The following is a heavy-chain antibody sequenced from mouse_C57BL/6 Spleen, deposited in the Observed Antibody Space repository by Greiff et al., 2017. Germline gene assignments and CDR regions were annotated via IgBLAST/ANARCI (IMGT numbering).Heavy chain of an antibody. CDR1: GYSITSGYY. J-gene: IGHJ4*01. D-gene: IGHD1-1*01. Sequence: EVQLQASGPGLVKPSQSLSLTCSVTGYSITSGYYWNWIRQFPGNKLEWMGYISYDGSNNYNPSLKNRISITCDTSKNQFFLKLNSVTTEDTATDYCARAGGSSPPYAMDYWGQGTSVTVSS. CDR3: ARAGGSSPPYAMDY. V-gene: IGHV3-6*01. CDR2: ISYDGSN.